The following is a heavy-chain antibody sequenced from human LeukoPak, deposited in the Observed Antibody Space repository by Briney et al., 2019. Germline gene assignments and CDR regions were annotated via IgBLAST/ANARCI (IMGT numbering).Heavy chain of an antibody. Sequence: GASVKVSCKASGYTFTSYDINWVRQATGQGLEWMGWMNPSSGNTGYAQKFQGRVTMTRNTSISTAYMELSSLRSEDTAVYYCARGPTVVRVYNWFDPWGQGTLVTVSS. CDR3: ARGPTVVRVYNWFDP. D-gene: IGHD4-23*01. CDR2: MNPSSGNT. V-gene: IGHV1-8*01. CDR1: GYTFTSYD. J-gene: IGHJ5*02.